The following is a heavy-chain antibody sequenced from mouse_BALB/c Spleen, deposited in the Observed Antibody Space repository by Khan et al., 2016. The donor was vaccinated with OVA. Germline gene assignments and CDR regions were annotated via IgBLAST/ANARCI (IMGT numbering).Heavy chain of an antibody. CDR3: ARGIRRICLDY. Sequence: EVQLVESGGGLVQPGGSLRLSCATSGFTFTDYYMNWVRQPPGRALEWLGFIRNKANGYTTEYSASVQGRFTISRDNYQSILYLQMNTLRAEDSADCDYARGIRRICLDYWGQGTTLTVSS. CDR2: IRNKANGYTT. J-gene: IGHJ2*01. CDR1: GFTFTDYY. V-gene: IGHV7-3*02. D-gene: IGHD3-2*02.